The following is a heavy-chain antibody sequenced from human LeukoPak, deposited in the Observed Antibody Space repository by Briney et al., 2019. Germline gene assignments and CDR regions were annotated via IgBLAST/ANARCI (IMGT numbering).Heavy chain of an antibody. CDR2: ISSSGSGSTI. CDR1: GFTFGSYE. Sequence: GASLRLSCVASGFTFGSYEMNWVRQAPGKGLEWASYISSSGSGSTIYYADSVKGRFTISRDNAKNSLYLQMNNLRAEDTAIYYCARFCGYSSGWYMDYWGQGTLVSVSS. D-gene: IGHD6-19*01. J-gene: IGHJ4*02. CDR3: ARFCGYSSGWYMDY. V-gene: IGHV3-48*03.